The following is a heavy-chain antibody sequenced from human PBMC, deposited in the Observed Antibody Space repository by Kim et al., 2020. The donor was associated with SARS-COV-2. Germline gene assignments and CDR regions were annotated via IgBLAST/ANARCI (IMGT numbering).Heavy chain of an antibody. J-gene: IGHJ4*02. CDR3: ARANSGSYWGYFYY. V-gene: IGHV3-30-3*01. Sequence: GGSLRLSCAASGFTFITYAMHWVRQAPGKGLEWVAVISYDENNKYYADSVKGRFTISRDNSKNTLYLQMNSLRPEDTAVDYCARANSGSYWGYFYYCGQG. D-gene: IGHD1-26*01. CDR2: ISYDENNK. CDR1: GFTFITYA.